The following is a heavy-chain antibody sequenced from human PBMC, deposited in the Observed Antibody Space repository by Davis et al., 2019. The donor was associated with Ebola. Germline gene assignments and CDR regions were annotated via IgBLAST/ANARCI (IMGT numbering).Heavy chain of an antibody. D-gene: IGHD4-17*01. CDR2: IYSGGST. V-gene: IGHV3-53*01. Sequence: PGGSLRLSCAASGFTVSSNYMSWVRQAPGKGLEWVSVIYSGGSTYYADSVKGRFTISRDNSKNTLYLQMNSLRAEDTAVYYCARVRGLTTPDYWGQGTLVTVSS. CDR3: ARVRGLTTPDY. CDR1: GFTVSSNY. J-gene: IGHJ4*02.